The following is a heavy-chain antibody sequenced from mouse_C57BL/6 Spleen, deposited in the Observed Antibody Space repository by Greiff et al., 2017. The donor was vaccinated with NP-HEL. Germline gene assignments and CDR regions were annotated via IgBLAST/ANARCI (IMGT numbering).Heavy chain of an antibody. CDR1: GFTFSDYG. D-gene: IGHD1-1*01. J-gene: IGHJ3*01. CDR2: ISSGSSTI. Sequence: EVQVVESGGGLVKPGGSLKLSCAASGFTFSDYGMHWVRQAPEKGLEWVAYISSGSSTIYYADTVKGRFTISRDNAKNTLFLQMTSLRAEDTAMYYCASPVYGSSYAWCAYWGQGTRVTVAA. CDR3: ASPVYGSSYAWCAY. V-gene: IGHV5-17*01.